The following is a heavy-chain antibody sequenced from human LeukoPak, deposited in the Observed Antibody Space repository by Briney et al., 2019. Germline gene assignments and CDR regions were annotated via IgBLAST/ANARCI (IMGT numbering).Heavy chain of an antibody. J-gene: IGHJ4*02. Sequence: GGSLRLSCAASELIFRSYAMSWVRQTPGKGLEWVSSITTAGRTYYADSVKGRFTVSRDTSKSTLFLQLSNLRAEDTAVYFCTRDQTHDYAPIGSATHAYWGQGTLVAVSS. CDR2: ITTAGRT. CDR1: ELIFRSYA. D-gene: IGHD2-2*01. CDR3: TRDQTHDYAPIGSATHAY. V-gene: IGHV3-23*01.